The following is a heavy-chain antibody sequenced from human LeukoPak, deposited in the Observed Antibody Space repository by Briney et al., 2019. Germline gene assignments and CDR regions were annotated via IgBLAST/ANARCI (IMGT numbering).Heavy chain of an antibody. J-gene: IGHJ6*03. CDR2: IYTSGST. CDR3: ARDGYDILTGPIIYYYYYMDV. Sequence: PSETLSLTYTVSGGSISSGSYYWSWIRQPAGKGLEWIGRIYTSGSTNYNPSLKSRVTISVDTSKNQFSLKLSSVTAADTAVYYCARDGYDILTGPIIYYYYYMDVWGKGTTVTVSS. V-gene: IGHV4-61*02. CDR1: GGSISSGSYY. D-gene: IGHD3-9*01.